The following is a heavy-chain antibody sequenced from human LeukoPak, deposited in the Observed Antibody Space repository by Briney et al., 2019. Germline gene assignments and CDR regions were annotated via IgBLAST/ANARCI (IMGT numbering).Heavy chain of an antibody. Sequence: GGSLRLSCAASGFTFSSYSMNWVRQPPGKGLGWVSYISSSSSTIYYADSVKGRFTISRDNAKNSLYLQMNSLRAEDTAVYYCARDRWLQSQRYFDYWGQGILVTVSS. D-gene: IGHD5-24*01. CDR3: ARDRWLQSQRYFDY. J-gene: IGHJ4*02. CDR2: ISSSSSTI. V-gene: IGHV3-48*01. CDR1: GFTFSSYS.